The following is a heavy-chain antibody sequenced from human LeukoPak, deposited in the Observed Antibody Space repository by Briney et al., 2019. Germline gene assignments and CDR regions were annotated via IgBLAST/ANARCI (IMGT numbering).Heavy chain of an antibody. CDR2: INPNSGGT. J-gene: IGHJ6*02. CDR1: GYTFTGYY. D-gene: IGHD6-19*01. Sequence: GASVKVSCKASGYTFTGYYMHWVRQAPGQGLEWMGWINPNSGGTNYAQKFQGRVTMTRDTSISTAYMELSRLRSDDTAVYYCARNPPGSVAGTPPRKQRSNYCYGMDVWGQGTTVTVSS. V-gene: IGHV1-2*02. CDR3: ARNPPGSVAGTPPRKQRSNYCYGMDV.